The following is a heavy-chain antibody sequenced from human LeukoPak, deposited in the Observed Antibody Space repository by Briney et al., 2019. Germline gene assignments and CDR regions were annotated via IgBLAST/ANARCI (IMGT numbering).Heavy chain of an antibody. CDR3: AKGQELDDGVFDS. J-gene: IGHJ4*02. Sequence: PGGSLRLSCAASGFTFSIYAMSWVRQAPGKGLEWVSAISGSGDSTYYADSVEGRFTISRDNSRNTLYLQMNSLRAEDTAIYYCAKGQELDDGVFDSWGQGTLVTVSS. V-gene: IGHV3-23*01. CDR1: GFTFSIYA. D-gene: IGHD1-1*01. CDR2: ISGSGDST.